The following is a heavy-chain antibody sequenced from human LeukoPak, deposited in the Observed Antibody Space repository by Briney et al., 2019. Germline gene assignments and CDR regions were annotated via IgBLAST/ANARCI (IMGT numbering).Heavy chain of an antibody. D-gene: IGHD5-18*01. CDR2: INHSGST. Sequence: LETLSLTCAVYGGSFSGYYWSWIRQPPGKGLEWIGEINHSGSTNYNPSLKSRVTISVDTSKNQFSLKLSSVTAADTAVYYCARSSSYSYGLYYYYYMDVWGKGTTVTVSS. CDR1: GGSFSGYY. J-gene: IGHJ6*03. CDR3: ARSSSYSYGLYYYYYMDV. V-gene: IGHV4-34*01.